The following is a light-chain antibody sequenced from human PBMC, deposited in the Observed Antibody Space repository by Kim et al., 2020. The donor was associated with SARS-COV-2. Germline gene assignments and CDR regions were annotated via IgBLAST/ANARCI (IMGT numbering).Light chain of an antibody. CDR1: SSNIGSNP. Sequence: ELTQPPSASGTPGQRVTISCSGSSSNIGSNPVNWYQQLPGTAPKLLIYNNYQRPSGVPDRFSGSKSGTSASLAISGLQSEDEADYYCAAWDDSLNGWVFGGGTQLTVL. J-gene: IGLJ3*02. CDR3: AAWDDSLNGWV. CDR2: NNY. V-gene: IGLV1-44*01.